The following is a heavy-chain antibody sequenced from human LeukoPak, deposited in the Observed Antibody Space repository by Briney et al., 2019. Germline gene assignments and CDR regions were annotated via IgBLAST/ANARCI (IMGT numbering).Heavy chain of an antibody. D-gene: IGHD5-24*01. V-gene: IGHV3-21*01. J-gene: IGHJ4*02. Sequence: GGSLRLSCAASGFTFSSYTMNWVRQAPGKGLEWVSSISSSSSYIYYADSVKGRFTISRDNAKNSLYLQVNSLRAEDTAVHYCARDRDAYNSDYFDFWGLGALVTVSS. CDR2: ISSSSSYI. CDR1: GFTFSSYT. CDR3: ARDRDAYNSDYFDF.